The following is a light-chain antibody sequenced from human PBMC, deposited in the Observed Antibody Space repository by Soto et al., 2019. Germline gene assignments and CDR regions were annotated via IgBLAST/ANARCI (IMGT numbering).Light chain of an antibody. V-gene: IGLV2-14*02. CDR2: EGS. Sequence: QSALTQPASVSGSPGQSITISCTGTSSDIGGSILVSWYQQEPGKAPKLMIYEGSKRPSGVSNRFSGSKSGNTASLTISGLQAEDEGQYYCCSYTSISTWVFGGGTKLTVL. CDR1: SSDIGGSIL. CDR3: CSYTSISTWV. J-gene: IGLJ3*02.